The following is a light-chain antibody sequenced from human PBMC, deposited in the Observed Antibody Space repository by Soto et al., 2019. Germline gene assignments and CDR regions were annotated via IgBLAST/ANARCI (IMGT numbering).Light chain of an antibody. CDR3: QQYDSIPFT. V-gene: IGKV1-33*01. Sequence: DIPMTQSPSSLSASVGDRVTITCQASQDISKYLNWYQQKPGKAPKLLIYDASNLEAGVPSRFSGTGSGTFYTLTNSSLHPDDFAAYHCQQYDSIPFTFGPGTKVEIK. CDR2: DAS. J-gene: IGKJ3*01. CDR1: QDISKY.